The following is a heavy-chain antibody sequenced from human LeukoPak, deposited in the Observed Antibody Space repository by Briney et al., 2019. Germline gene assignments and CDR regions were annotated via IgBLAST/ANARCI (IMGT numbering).Heavy chain of an antibody. D-gene: IGHD2-2*01. CDR3: AKRYCSSTSCYRDRYYMDV. Sequence: GGSLRLSCAASGFTFSSYGMSWVRQAPGKGLEWVSAISGSGGSTYYADSVKGRFTISRDNSKNTLYLQMNSLRAEDTAVYYCAKRYCSSTSCYRDRYYMDVWGKGTTVTISS. V-gene: IGHV3-23*01. J-gene: IGHJ6*03. CDR2: ISGSGGST. CDR1: GFTFSSYG.